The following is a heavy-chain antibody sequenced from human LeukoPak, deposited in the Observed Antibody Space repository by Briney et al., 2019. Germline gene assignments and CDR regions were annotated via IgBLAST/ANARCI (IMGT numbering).Heavy chain of an antibody. V-gene: IGHV3-23*01. D-gene: IGHD3-16*02. CDR2: ISNNGGYT. CDR3: AKGRSSYPMDYIFDF. Sequence: GGSLRLSCAASGFTFSSSAMSWVRQAPGKGLEWVSAISNNGGYTYYADSVKGRFTISRDNSKNTLYVQMNSLRADDAAVYYCAKGRSSYPMDYIFDFWGQGTLVTVSS. CDR1: GFTFSSSA. J-gene: IGHJ4*02.